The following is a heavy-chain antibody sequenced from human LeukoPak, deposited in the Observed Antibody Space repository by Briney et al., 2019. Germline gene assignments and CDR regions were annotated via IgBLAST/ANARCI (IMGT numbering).Heavy chain of an antibody. V-gene: IGHV1-18*01. Sequence: ASVKVSCKASGYTFTSYGISWVRQAPGQGLEWKGWISAYNGNTNYAQKLQGRDTMTTDTSTSTAYMELRSLRSDDTAVYYCARGIQLWLPQGAFDIRGQGTMVTVSS. CDR1: GYTFTSYG. CDR2: ISAYNGNT. CDR3: ARGIQLWLPQGAFDI. J-gene: IGHJ3*02. D-gene: IGHD5-18*01.